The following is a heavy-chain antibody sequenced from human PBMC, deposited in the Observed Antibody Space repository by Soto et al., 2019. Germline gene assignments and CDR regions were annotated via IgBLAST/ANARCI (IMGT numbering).Heavy chain of an antibody. CDR2: ISYDGSNK. Sequence: GGSLRLSCAASGFTFSSYAMHWVRQAPGKGLEWVAVISYDGSNKYYADSVKGRFTISRDNSKNTLYLQMNSLRAEDTSVYYCARVLVKEVVPAASFDYWGQGTLVTVSS. D-gene: IGHD2-2*01. CDR1: GFTFSSYA. J-gene: IGHJ4*02. V-gene: IGHV3-30*04. CDR3: ARVLVKEVVPAASFDY.